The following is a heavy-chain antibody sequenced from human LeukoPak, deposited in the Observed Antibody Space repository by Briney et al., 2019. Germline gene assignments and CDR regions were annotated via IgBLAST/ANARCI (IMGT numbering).Heavy chain of an antibody. V-gene: IGHV3-30*18. J-gene: IGHJ5*02. CDR1: GFTFSNYA. CDR3: AKRADGSGWLDGAFDP. Sequence: PGGSLRLSCAASGFTFSNYAMHWVRQAPGKGLEWVAFISYDANNKFYADSVKGRFIISRDNSKNTLYLQMNSLRGDDTAVYYCAKRADGSGWLDGAFDPWGQGNLVTVSS. CDR2: ISYDANNK. D-gene: IGHD6-19*01.